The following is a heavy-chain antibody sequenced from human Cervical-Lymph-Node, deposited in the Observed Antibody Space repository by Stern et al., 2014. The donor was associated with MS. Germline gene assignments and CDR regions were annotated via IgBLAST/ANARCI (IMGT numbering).Heavy chain of an antibody. CDR2: INPSGGSP. V-gene: IGHV1-46*01. D-gene: IGHD3-9*01. Sequence: VQLVQSGADVKKPGASVKVSCKASGNTFSTYYLHWVRQAPGQGLEWLGVINPSGGSPTYAQKFQGRVTMIRDTSSSTVYMELSGLTSEDTAVYYCARDRGVTSYYYYGLDVWGQGTTVIVSS. CDR1: GNTFSTYY. J-gene: IGHJ6*02. CDR3: ARDRGVTSYYYYGLDV.